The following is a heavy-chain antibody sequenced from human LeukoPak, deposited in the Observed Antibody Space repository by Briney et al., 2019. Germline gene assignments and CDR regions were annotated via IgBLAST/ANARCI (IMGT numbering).Heavy chain of an antibody. CDR1: GFTFSSFG. CDR3: VRGVGVSRFNYFDP. Sequence: PGGSLILCRAASGFTFSSFGMHWVRQAPGKGLEWVAVIWYDASDRYYADSVKGRFTISRDNSKNTLFLQMNSLRDDDTAVYYCVRGVGVSRFNYFDPWGHGGLVVVSS. D-gene: IGHD5-24*01. J-gene: IGHJ5*02. V-gene: IGHV3-33*01. CDR2: IWYDASDR.